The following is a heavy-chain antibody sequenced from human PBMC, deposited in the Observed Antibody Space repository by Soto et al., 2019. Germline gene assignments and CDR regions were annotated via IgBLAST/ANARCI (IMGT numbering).Heavy chain of an antibody. V-gene: IGHV3-30*18. Sequence: GGSLRLSCAASGFTFSSYGMHWVRQAPGKGLEWVAIISYDGSDKYYADSVKGRFTISRDNSKNTLYLQMNSLRAEDTAVYYCAKGGDSSGWYVEYFQHWGQGTLVTVSS. CDR1: GFTFSSYG. D-gene: IGHD6-19*01. J-gene: IGHJ1*01. CDR2: ISYDGSDK. CDR3: AKGGDSSGWYVEYFQH.